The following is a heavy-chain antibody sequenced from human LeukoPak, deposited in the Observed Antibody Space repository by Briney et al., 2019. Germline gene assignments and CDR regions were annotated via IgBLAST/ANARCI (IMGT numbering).Heavy chain of an antibody. V-gene: IGHV3-30-3*02. D-gene: IGHD2-2*01. CDR3: AKTPLYCSSTSCYAGDSTNWFDP. Sequence: PGRSLRLSCAASGFTFSSYAMHWVRQAPGKGLEWVAVISYDGSNKYYADSVKGRFTISRDNSKNTLYLQMNSLRAEDTAVYYCAKTPLYCSSTSCYAGDSTNWFDPWGQGTLVTVSS. CDR2: ISYDGSNK. J-gene: IGHJ5*02. CDR1: GFTFSSYA.